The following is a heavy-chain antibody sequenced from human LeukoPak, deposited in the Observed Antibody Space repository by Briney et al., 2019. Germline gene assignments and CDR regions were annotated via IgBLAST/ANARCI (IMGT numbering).Heavy chain of an antibody. CDR3: ARISPGLWGFPMVRGFCCCPDY. V-gene: IGHV4-39*07. Sequence: PSGTLSLTCTVSGCSISSSSYYWGWIRQPPGKGREGIWSIYYSGSTYDNPALKSLVTISVDTPKNQFSLKLSSVTAADTAVYYCARISPGLWGFPMVRGFCCCPDYRGQGTLVTVSS. D-gene: IGHD3-10*01. CDR1: GCSISSSSYY. CDR2: IYYSGST. J-gene: IGHJ4*02.